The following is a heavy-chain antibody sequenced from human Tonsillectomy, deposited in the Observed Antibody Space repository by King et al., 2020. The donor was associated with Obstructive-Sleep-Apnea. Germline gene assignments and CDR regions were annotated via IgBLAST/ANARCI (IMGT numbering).Heavy chain of an antibody. J-gene: IGHJ4*02. Sequence: QLQESGPGLVKPSQTLSLTCPVSGGSISSGDYYWNWIRQPPGKGLEWIGYIYDSGRTYYNPSPKSRVTISVDTSKNQFSLKLRSVTAADTAVYYCSRDRVDYGDYYFDYWGQGTLVTVPS. CDR1: GGSISSGDYY. D-gene: IGHD4-17*01. V-gene: IGHV4-30-4*01. CDR3: SRDRVDYGDYYFDY. CDR2: IYDSGRT.